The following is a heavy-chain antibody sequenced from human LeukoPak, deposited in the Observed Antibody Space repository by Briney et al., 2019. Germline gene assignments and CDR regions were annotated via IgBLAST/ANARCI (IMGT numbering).Heavy chain of an antibody. J-gene: IGHJ4*02. Sequence: GGSLRLSCAASGFSFSSYAMSWARQAPGKGLEWVSAISGSGGSTYYADSVKGRFTISRDNSKNTLYLQMNSLRAEDTAVYYCAKQHYDYVWGSFSSGYWGQGTLVTVSS. CDR1: GFSFSSYA. D-gene: IGHD3-16*01. CDR3: AKQHYDYVWGSFSSGY. CDR2: ISGSGGST. V-gene: IGHV3-23*01.